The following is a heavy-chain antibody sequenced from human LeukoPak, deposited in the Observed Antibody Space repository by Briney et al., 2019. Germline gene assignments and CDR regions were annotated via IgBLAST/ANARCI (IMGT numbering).Heavy chain of an antibody. V-gene: IGHV4-34*01. Sequence: PSETLSLTCAVYGGSFSGYYWSWIRQPPGKGLEWIGEINHSGSTNYNPSLKSRVTISVDTSKNQFSPKLSSVTAADTAVYYCARGARQVVVVPAAPLVRYYYMDVWGKGTTVTVSS. CDR1: GGSFSGYY. D-gene: IGHD2-2*01. CDR2: INHSGST. J-gene: IGHJ6*03. CDR3: ARGARQVVVVPAAPLVRYYYMDV.